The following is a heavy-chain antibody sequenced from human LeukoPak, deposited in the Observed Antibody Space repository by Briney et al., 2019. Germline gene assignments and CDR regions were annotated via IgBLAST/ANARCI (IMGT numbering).Heavy chain of an antibody. V-gene: IGHV1-46*01. Sequence: ASVKVSCKASGYTFTSYYMHWVRQAPGQGLEWMGIINPSGGSTSYAQKFQGRVTMTRDMSTSTVYMELSSLRSEDTAVYYCATGGSYYFPLYYFDYWGQGTLVTVSS. D-gene: IGHD1-26*01. CDR2: INPSGGST. J-gene: IGHJ4*02. CDR1: GYTFTSYY. CDR3: ATGGSYYFPLYYFDY.